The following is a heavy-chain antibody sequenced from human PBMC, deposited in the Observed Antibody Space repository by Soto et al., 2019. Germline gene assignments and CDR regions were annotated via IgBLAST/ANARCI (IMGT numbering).Heavy chain of an antibody. V-gene: IGHV4-31*03. CDR1: GGPISSDGDY. J-gene: IGHJ3*02. D-gene: IGHD3-10*01. CDR2: LDYRGNT. CDR3: ARASYGSGSMSPLHVEAFDI. Sequence: QVQLQESGPGLVRASQTLSLTCTVSGGPISSDGDYWTWIRQLPGKGLGWIGNLDYRGNTYYNPALKSRVTISVDTTANQFSLRLSSVTAADTAVYYCARASYGSGSMSPLHVEAFDIWGQGTMVTVSS.